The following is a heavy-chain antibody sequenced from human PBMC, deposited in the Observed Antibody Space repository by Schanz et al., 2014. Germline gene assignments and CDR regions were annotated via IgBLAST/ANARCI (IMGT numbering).Heavy chain of an antibody. Sequence: EVQLVESGGELIQPGGSLRLSCEASGFTFSRYWMHWVRQAPGKGLEWVSRLNFDETYTSYADSVKGRFTISRDNAKNTVYLQMTSLRVEDTAVYYCAKMSGHPRGSYYFDHWGQGTLVTVSS. D-gene: IGHD3-3*01. V-gene: IGHV3-74*01. CDR3: AKMSGHPRGSYYFDH. CDR2: LNFDETYT. CDR1: GFTFSRYW. J-gene: IGHJ4*02.